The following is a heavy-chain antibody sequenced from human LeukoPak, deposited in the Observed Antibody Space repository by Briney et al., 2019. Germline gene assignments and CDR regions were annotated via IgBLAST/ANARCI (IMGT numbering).Heavy chain of an antibody. CDR2: INSDGSST. V-gene: IGHV3-74*01. Sequence: GGSLRLSCAASGFTFSSYWMHWVRQAPGKGLVWVSRINSDGSSTSYADSVKGRFTISRDNAKNTLYLQMHSLRAEDTAVYYCARDRGGYGFDYWGQGTLVTVSS. D-gene: IGHD3-22*01. J-gene: IGHJ4*02. CDR3: ARDRGGYGFDY. CDR1: GFTFSSYW.